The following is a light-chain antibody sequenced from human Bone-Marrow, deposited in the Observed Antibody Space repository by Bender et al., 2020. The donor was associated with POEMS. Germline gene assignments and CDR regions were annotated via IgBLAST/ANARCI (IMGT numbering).Light chain of an antibody. Sequence: SYDLTQPLSVSVALGQTATITCGGDNIGSKNVYWYQQRPGQAPLLVIYRNGKRPSAIPDRISGSNSGDTATLTITRAQVGDEADFFCQVWDSNTVVFGGGTKLHVL. CDR3: QVWDSNTVV. CDR1: NIGSKN. J-gene: IGLJ3*02. V-gene: IGLV3-9*01. CDR2: RNG.